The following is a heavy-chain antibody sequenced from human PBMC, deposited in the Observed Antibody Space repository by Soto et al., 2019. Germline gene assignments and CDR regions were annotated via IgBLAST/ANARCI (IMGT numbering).Heavy chain of an antibody. Sequence: ASVKVSCKASGYTFISYAMHWVLQAPGQRLEWMGWINAGNGNTKYSQKFQGRVTITRDTSASTAYMELSSLRSEDTAVYYCARGGSLYWYFDLWGRGTLVTVSS. D-gene: IGHD1-26*01. J-gene: IGHJ2*01. V-gene: IGHV1-3*01. CDR1: GYTFISYA. CDR2: INAGNGNT. CDR3: ARGGSLYWYFDL.